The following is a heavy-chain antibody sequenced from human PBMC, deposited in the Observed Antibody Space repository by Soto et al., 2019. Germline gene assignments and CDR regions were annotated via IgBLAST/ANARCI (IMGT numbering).Heavy chain of an antibody. D-gene: IGHD3-22*01. CDR3: AKDGEVSYYDSSGYYPENYFDY. CDR2: ISGSGGST. Sequence: GGSLRLSCAASGFTFSSYAMSWVRQAPGKGLEWVSAISGSGGSTYYADSVKGRFTISRDNSKNTLYLQMNSLRAEDTAVYYCAKDGEVSYYDSSGYYPENYFDYWGQGTLVTVSS. J-gene: IGHJ4*02. V-gene: IGHV3-23*01. CDR1: GFTFSSYA.